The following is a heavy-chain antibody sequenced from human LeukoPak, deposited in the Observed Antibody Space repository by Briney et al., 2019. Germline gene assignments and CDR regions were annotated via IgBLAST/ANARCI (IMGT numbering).Heavy chain of an antibody. CDR3: AKDREYYDSNAFDI. Sequence: GRSLRLSCAASGFTFDDYAMHWVRQAPGKGLEWVSGISWNSGSIGYADSVKGRFTISRDNAKNSLYLQMNSLRAEDTALYYCAKDREYYDSNAFDIWGQGTMVTVSS. J-gene: IGHJ3*02. V-gene: IGHV3-9*01. D-gene: IGHD3-22*01. CDR1: GFTFDDYA. CDR2: ISWNSGSI.